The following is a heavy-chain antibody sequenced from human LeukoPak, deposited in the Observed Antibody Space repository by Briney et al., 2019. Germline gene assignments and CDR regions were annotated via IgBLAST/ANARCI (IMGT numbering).Heavy chain of an antibody. Sequence: PGGSLRLSCAASGFTVDDYAMHWVRQAPGKGLEWVSSISWNSGNIGYADSVKGRFTISRDNAKKSLFLQMHSLRAGDMALYYCATGTRDGYTGGVDYWGQGTLVTVSS. CDR2: ISWNSGNI. D-gene: IGHD2-8*02. CDR1: GFTVDDYA. J-gene: IGHJ4*02. V-gene: IGHV3-9*03. CDR3: ATGTRDGYTGGVDY.